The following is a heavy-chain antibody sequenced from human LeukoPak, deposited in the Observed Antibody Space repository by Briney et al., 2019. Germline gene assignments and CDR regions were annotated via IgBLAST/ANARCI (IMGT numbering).Heavy chain of an antibody. Sequence: PGGSLRLSGAASGFTFSSYWMSWVRQAPGEGLEWVAKINQDGTEKAYVDSVRGRFTISRDNAKSSLFLQMNSLRAEDTAVYYCARGPLIAAAGTWWGQGTLVTVSS. CDR3: ARGPLIAAAGTW. CDR1: GFTFSSYW. J-gene: IGHJ4*02. CDR2: INQDGTEK. D-gene: IGHD6-13*01. V-gene: IGHV3-7*03.